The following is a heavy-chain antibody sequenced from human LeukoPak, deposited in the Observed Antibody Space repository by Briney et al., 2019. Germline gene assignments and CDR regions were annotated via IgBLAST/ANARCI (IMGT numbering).Heavy chain of an antibody. CDR2: ISWNSGSI. CDR3: AKDTYSSSRTPLFDY. Sequence: PGGSLRLSCAASGFTFDDYAMHWVRQAPGKGLEWVSGISWNSGSIGYADSVKGRFTISRDNSKNTLYLQMNSLRAEDTAVYYCAKDTYSSSRTPLFDYWGQGTLVTVSS. CDR1: GFTFDDYA. D-gene: IGHD6-13*01. V-gene: IGHV3-9*01. J-gene: IGHJ4*02.